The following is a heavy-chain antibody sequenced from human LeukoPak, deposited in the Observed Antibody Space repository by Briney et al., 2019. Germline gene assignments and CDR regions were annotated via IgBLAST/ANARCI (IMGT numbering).Heavy chain of an antibody. CDR2: IDTSGSAM. Sequence: GGPLRLSCEAPGFTFSDNYMIWIRQAPGKGLEWVSYIDTSGSAMYYAVPVKGRFIISRDNARNSLYLQMNSLRAEDTAVYYCARARKGYYFDYWGQGTLVTVSS. V-gene: IGHV3-11*04. CDR3: ARARKGYYFDY. D-gene: IGHD1-14*01. J-gene: IGHJ4*02. CDR1: GFTFSDNY.